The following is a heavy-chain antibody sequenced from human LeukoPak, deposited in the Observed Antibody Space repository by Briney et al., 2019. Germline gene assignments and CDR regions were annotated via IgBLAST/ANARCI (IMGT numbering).Heavy chain of an antibody. CDR1: GLTFSGSA. V-gene: IGHV3-73*01. D-gene: IGHD4-23*01. J-gene: IGHJ5*02. CDR3: NAVLTPVGLDP. CDR2: IRRKANSYAT. Sequence: GGSLKLSCAASGLTFSGSAMHWVRPASGKGREWVGRIRRKANSYATAYDASVKGRFTIPRDDSKNTAYLQMNSLKTEDTAVYYCNAVLTPVGLDPWGEPTLVTVSS.